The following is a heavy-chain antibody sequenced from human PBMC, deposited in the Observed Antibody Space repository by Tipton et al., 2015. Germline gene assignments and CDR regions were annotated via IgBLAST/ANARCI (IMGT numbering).Heavy chain of an antibody. CDR1: GDSISSGGYY. CDR3: ARPNNYDSSGNFDY. Sequence: TLSLTCTVSGDSISSGGYYWSWSRQHPGKGLEWLGYSYYSGRTYYNPSLKSRVTISVDTSKNQFSLRLTSVTAADTAVYYCARPNNYDSSGNFDYWGQGTLVTVSS. V-gene: IGHV4-31*03. D-gene: IGHD3-22*01. J-gene: IGHJ4*02. CDR2: SYYSGRT.